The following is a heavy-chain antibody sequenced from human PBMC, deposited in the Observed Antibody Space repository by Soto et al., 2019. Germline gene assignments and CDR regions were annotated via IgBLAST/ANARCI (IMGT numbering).Heavy chain of an antibody. J-gene: IGHJ4*02. CDR1: GYTLTELS. CDR2: FDPEDGET. D-gene: IGHD3-3*01. Sequence: ASVKVSCKVSGYTLTELSMHWVRQAPGKGLEWMGGFDPEDGETIYAQKFQGRVTMTEDTSTDTAYMELSSLRSEDTAVYYCATDLHDITIFGVVTINFDYWGQGTLVTVSS. CDR3: ATDLHDITIFGVVTINFDY. V-gene: IGHV1-24*01.